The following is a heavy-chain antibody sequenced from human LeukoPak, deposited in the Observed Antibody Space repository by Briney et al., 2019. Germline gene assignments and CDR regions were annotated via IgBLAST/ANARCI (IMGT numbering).Heavy chain of an antibody. CDR1: GFTFSSYA. D-gene: IGHD6-13*01. Sequence: GGSLRLSCAASGFTFSSYAMSWVRQAPGKGLEWVANIKQDGSEKYYVDSVKGRFTISRDNAKNSLYLQMNSLRAEDTAVYYCAREGWSTSSSGYFDYWGQGTLVTVSS. CDR3: AREGWSTSSSGYFDY. CDR2: IKQDGSEK. V-gene: IGHV3-7*01. J-gene: IGHJ4*02.